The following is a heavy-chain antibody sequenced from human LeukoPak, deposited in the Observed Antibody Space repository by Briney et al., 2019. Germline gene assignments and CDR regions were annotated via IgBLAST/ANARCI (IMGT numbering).Heavy chain of an antibody. Sequence: PGGSLRLSCAASGFTVSSNYMSWVRQAPGKGLEWVSAISGSGGSTYYADSVKGRFTISRDNSKNTLYLQMNSLRAEDTAVYYCAKDRAYYDFWSGYPYYFDYWGQGTLVTVSS. CDR1: GFTVSSNY. D-gene: IGHD3-3*01. CDR3: AKDRAYYDFWSGYPYYFDY. J-gene: IGHJ4*02. V-gene: IGHV3-23*01. CDR2: ISGSGGST.